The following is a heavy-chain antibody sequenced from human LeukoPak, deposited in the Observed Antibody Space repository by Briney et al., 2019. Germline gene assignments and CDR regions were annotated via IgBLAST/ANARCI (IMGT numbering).Heavy chain of an antibody. CDR2: INPSGGST. CDR1: GYTFTSYY. Sequence: ASVKVSCKASGYTFTSYYMHWVRQAPGQGLEWMGIINPSGGSTSYAQKFQGRVTMTRDMSTSTVYMELSSLRSEDTALYYCARDSRSGTLDVWGKGTTVTVSS. J-gene: IGHJ6*04. D-gene: IGHD6-19*01. V-gene: IGHV1-46*01. CDR3: ARDSRSGTLDV.